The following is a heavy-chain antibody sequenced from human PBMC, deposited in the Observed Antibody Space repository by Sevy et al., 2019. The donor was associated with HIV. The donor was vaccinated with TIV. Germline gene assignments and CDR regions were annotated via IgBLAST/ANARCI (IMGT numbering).Heavy chain of an antibody. CDR1: GFTLSSYD. Sequence: GGSLRLSCAASGFTLSSYDMSWVRQAPGKGLEWVSAISGSGGSTYYADSVKGRFTISRDNSKNTLYLQMNSLRAEDTAVYYCAKAPGYSSGCHDYWGQGSLVTVSS. V-gene: IGHV3-23*01. D-gene: IGHD6-19*01. CDR3: AKAPGYSSGCHDY. CDR2: ISGSGGST. J-gene: IGHJ4*02.